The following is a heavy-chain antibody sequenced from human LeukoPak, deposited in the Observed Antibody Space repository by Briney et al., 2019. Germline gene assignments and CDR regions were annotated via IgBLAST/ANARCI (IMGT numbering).Heavy chain of an antibody. J-gene: IGHJ4*02. V-gene: IGHV3-21*01. CDR3: ARDFELSH. D-gene: IGHD3-16*02. CDR1: GFSFSTYY. Sequence: PGGSLRLSCAASGFSFSTYYVNWVRKAPGKGLEWVSCISSSSTYIYYSDSVRGRFAISRDNAKNSLYLQMNSLRAEDTAVYYCARDFELSHWGQGTLVTVSS. CDR2: ISSSSTYI.